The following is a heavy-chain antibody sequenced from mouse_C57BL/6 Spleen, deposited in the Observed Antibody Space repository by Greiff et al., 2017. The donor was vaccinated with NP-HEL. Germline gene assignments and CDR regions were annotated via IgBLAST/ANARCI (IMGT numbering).Heavy chain of an antibody. CDR1: GYSITSGYY. V-gene: IGHV3-6*01. J-gene: IGHJ4*01. CDR3: ARGDFYMDY. D-gene: IGHD3-3*01. Sequence: VQLQQSGPGLVKPSQSLSLPCSVTGYSITSGYYWNWIRQFPGNKLEWMGYISYDGSNNYNPSLKNRISITRDTSKNQFFLKLNSVTTEETATYYCARGDFYMDYWGQGTSVTVSS. CDR2: ISYDGSN.